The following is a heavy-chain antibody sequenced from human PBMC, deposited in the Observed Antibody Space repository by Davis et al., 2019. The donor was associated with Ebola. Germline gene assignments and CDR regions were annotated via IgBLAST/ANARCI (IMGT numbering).Heavy chain of an antibody. CDR2: IDPSDSYT. V-gene: IGHV5-10-1*01. J-gene: IGHJ4*02. CDR3: ARQNRVMVMSSDY. Sequence: PGGSLRLSCKGSGSSFTRYWIIWVRQMPGKGLEWMGRIDPSDSYTNYSPSFQGHVTISADKSISTAYLQWSSLKASDTAMYYCARQNRVMVMSSDYWGRGTLVTVSS. D-gene: IGHD3-16*01. CDR1: GSSFTRYW.